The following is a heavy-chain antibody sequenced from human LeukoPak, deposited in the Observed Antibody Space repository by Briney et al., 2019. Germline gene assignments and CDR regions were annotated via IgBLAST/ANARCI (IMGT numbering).Heavy chain of an antibody. D-gene: IGHD3-10*01. J-gene: IGHJ4*02. CDR1: GDSINSYY. CDR3: GRAISGSIDY. CDR2: IHYSGRT. V-gene: IGHV4-59*01. Sequence: SETLSVTCTVSGDSINSYYWTWVRQPPGKRLEWIGYIHYSGRTDYNPSLKSRVTISVDTSRTQFFLKLSSVTAADTAVYYCGRAISGSIDYWGQGTLVSVSS.